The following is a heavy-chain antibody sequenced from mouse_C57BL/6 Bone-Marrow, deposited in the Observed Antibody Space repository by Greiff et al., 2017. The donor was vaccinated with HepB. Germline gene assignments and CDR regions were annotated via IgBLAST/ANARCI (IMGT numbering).Heavy chain of an antibody. Sequence: VQLQQSGAELARPGASVKLSCKASGYTFTSYGISWVKQRTGQGLEWIGEIYPRSGNTYYNEKFKGKATMTADKSSSTAYMELRRLTSEDSAVYFCSREVYYYGSSYSWFAYWGQGTLVTVSA. CDR1: GYTFTSYG. CDR2: IYPRSGNT. D-gene: IGHD1-1*01. J-gene: IGHJ3*01. CDR3: SREVYYYGSSYSWFAY. V-gene: IGHV1-81*01.